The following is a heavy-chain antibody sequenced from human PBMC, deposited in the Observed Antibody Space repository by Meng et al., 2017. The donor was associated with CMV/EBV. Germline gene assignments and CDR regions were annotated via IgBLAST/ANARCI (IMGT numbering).Heavy chain of an antibody. CDR3: ARPRYSGSYYGY. D-gene: IGHD1-26*01. CDR2: INHSGST. CDR1: GGSFSGYY. J-gene: IGHJ4*02. Sequence: TCAVYGGSFSGYYWSWIRQPPGKGLERIGEINHSGSTNYNPSLKSRVTISVDTSKNQFSLKLSSVTAADTAVYYCARPRYSGSYYGYWGQGTLVTVSS. V-gene: IGHV4-34*01.